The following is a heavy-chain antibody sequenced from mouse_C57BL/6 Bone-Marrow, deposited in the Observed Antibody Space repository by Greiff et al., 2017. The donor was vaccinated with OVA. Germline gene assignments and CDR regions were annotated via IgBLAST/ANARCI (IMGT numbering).Heavy chain of an antibody. Sequence: EVKLVESGGGLVQPKGSLKLSCAASGFTFNTYAMHWVRQAPGKGLEWVARLRSKSSNYATYYADSVKDRFTISRDDSQSMLYLQMNNLKTEDTAMYYCVRGSYYSRFDYWGQGTTLTVSS. D-gene: IGHD2-12*01. CDR2: LRSKSSNYAT. CDR3: VRGSYYSRFDY. CDR1: GFTFNTYA. V-gene: IGHV10-3*01. J-gene: IGHJ2*01.